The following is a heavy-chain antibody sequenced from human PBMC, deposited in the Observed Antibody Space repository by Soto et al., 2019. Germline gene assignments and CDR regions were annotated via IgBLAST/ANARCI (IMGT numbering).Heavy chain of an antibody. CDR3: ARGSHYYYGSGSPSPSV. J-gene: IGHJ6*02. Sequence: ASVKVSCKASGYTFTSYAMHWVRQAPGQSFEWMGWINAGNGNTKYSQKFQGRVTITRDTSASTAYMELSSLRSEDTAVYYCARGSHYYYGSGSPSPSVWGQGTTVTVSS. V-gene: IGHV1-3*01. D-gene: IGHD3-10*01. CDR1: GYTFTSYA. CDR2: INAGNGNT.